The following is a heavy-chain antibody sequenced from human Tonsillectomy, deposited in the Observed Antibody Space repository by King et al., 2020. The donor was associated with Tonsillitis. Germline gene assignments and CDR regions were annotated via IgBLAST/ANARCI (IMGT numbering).Heavy chain of an antibody. V-gene: IGHV4-59*01. D-gene: IGHD5-12*01. Sequence: QLQESGPGLVKPSETLSLTCTVSGGSISSYYWSWIRQPPGKGLEWIGYIYYIGSTNYNPSLKSRVTISVDTSKNQFSLTLKSGTAADTAVYFCARGRRDSGYDRRLVYYYYGMDVWGQGTTVTVSS. CDR2: IYYIGST. CDR1: GGSISSYY. J-gene: IGHJ6*02. CDR3: ARGRRDSGYDRRLVYYYYGMDV.